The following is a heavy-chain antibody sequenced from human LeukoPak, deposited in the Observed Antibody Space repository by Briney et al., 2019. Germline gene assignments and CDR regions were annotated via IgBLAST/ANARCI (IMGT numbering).Heavy chain of an antibody. CDR1: GGSFSGYY. J-gene: IGHJ4*02. D-gene: IGHD2-2*01. CDR2: INHSGST. V-gene: IGHV4-34*01. Sequence: SETLSLTCAVYGGSFSGYYWSWIRQPPGKGLEWIGEINHSGSTNYNPSLKSRVTISVDTSKNQFSLKLSSVTAADTAVYYCARPSKRKYCSSTSCRFGYFDYWGQGTLVTVSS. CDR3: ARPSKRKYCSSTSCRFGYFDY.